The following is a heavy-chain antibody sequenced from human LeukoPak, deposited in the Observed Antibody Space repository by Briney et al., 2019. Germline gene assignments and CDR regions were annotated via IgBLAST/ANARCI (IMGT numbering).Heavy chain of an antibody. CDR2: IIPIFGTA. CDR3: AGGGYCSSTSCYAVLDY. V-gene: IGHV1-69*13. CDR1: GGTFSSYA. Sequence: ASVKVSCKASGGTFSSYAISWVRQALGQGLEWMGGIIPIFGTANYAQKFQGRVTITADESTSTAYMELSSLRSEDTAVYYCAGGGYCSSTSCYAVLDYWGQGTLVTVSS. J-gene: IGHJ4*02. D-gene: IGHD2-2*01.